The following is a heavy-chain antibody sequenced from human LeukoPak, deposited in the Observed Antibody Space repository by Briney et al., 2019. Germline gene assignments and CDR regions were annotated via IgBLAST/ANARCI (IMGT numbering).Heavy chain of an antibody. J-gene: IGHJ3*02. V-gene: IGHV4-59*12. CDR2: IYYSGST. CDR1: GDPLRSSY. CDR3: ATDAVRASDAFDI. Sequence: SETLSLTCTVSGDPLRSSYGSGVRQPAGKGLEGIGYIYYSGSTNYNPSLKRRVTISVDTSKNQFSLKLRSVTAADTALYFCATDAVRASDAFDIWGQGTMVTVSS. D-gene: IGHD2-2*01.